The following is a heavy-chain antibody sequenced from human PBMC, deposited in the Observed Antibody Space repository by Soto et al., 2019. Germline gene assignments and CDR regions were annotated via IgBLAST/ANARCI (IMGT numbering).Heavy chain of an antibody. CDR2: INPNSGNI. CDR1: GNTFTSYD. CDR3: ARGRASGSYYLLDY. Sequence: ASVKVSCKASGNTFTSYDINWVRQATGHGLEWMGWINPNSGNIGYAQKFQGRVTMTRDTDIRTASMEVSRLRSDDTAVYYCARGRASGSYYLLDYWGQGTLVTVSS. D-gene: IGHD3-10*01. V-gene: IGHV1-8*01. J-gene: IGHJ4*02.